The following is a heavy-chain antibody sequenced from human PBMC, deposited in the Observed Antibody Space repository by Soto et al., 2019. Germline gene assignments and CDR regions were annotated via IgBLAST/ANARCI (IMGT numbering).Heavy chain of an antibody. J-gene: IGHJ4*02. CDR1: GFTFSSYS. V-gene: IGHV3-21*01. CDR2: ISSSSSYI. CDR3: ARTYSSSWYHPQY. Sequence: GGSLRLSCAASGFTFSSYSMNWVRQAPGKGLEWVSSISSSSSYIYYADSVKGRFTISRDNAKNSLYLQMNSLRAEDTAVYYCARTYSSSWYHPQYWGQGTLVTVSS. D-gene: IGHD6-13*01.